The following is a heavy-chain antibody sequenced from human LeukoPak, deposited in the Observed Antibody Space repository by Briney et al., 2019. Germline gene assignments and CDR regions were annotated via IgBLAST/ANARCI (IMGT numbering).Heavy chain of an antibody. J-gene: IGHJ4*02. CDR1: GGSISSGDYY. Sequence: PSETLSLSCTVSGGSISSGDYYWSWIRQPPGKGLEWIGYIYYSGSTYYNPSLKSRVTISVDTSKNQFSLKLSSVTAADTAVYYCARVPNYDILTGWADYWGQGTLVTVSS. V-gene: IGHV4-30-4*01. CDR2: IYYSGST. CDR3: ARVPNYDILTGWADY. D-gene: IGHD3-9*01.